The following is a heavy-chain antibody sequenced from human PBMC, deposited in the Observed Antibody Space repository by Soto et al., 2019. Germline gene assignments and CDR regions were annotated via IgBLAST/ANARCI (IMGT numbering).Heavy chain of an antibody. CDR2: IWYDGSNK. J-gene: IGHJ6*02. D-gene: IGHD3-22*01. Sequence: PGGSLRLSCAASGFTFSSYGMHWVRQAPGKGLEWVAVIWYDGSNKYYADSVKGRFTISRDNSKNTLYLQMNSLRAEDTAVYYCAREVQTRDMIHYYYGMDVWGQGTTVTVSS. CDR3: AREVQTRDMIHYYYGMDV. CDR1: GFTFSSYG. V-gene: IGHV3-33*01.